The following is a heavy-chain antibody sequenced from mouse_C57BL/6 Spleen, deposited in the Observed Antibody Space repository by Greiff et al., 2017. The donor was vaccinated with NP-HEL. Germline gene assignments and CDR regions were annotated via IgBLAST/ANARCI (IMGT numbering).Heavy chain of an antibody. V-gene: IGHV2-9-1*01. J-gene: IGHJ1*03. CDR3: ARNQDYGSSYWYFDA. CDR1: GFSLTSYA. CDR2: IWTGGGT. Sequence: VQLQESGPGLVAPSQSLSITCTVSGFSLTSYAISWVRQPPGKGLEWLGVIWTGGGTNYNSALKSRLSISKDNSKTQVFLKMNSLQTDDTARYYCARNQDYGSSYWYFDAWGTGTTVTVSS. D-gene: IGHD1-1*01.